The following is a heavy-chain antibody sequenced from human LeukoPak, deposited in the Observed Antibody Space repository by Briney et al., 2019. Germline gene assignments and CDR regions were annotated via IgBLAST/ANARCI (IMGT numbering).Heavy chain of an antibody. V-gene: IGHV3-23*01. CDR1: GFSFNGCA. CDR2: ISGSGAST. CDR3: AKGSRGYTHYYLDS. D-gene: IGHD3-10*01. J-gene: IGHJ4*02. Sequence: GGSLRLSCAASGFSFNGCAMSWVRQAPGKGLEWVSSISGSGASTFYADSVKGRFTLSKDTSSNTLFLQMNSLRAEDTAVYYCAKGSRGYTHYYLDSWGQGTHVTVS.